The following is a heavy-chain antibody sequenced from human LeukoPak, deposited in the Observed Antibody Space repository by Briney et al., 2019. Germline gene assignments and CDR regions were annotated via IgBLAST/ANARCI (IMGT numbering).Heavy chain of an antibody. CDR2: INHSGST. V-gene: IGHV4-34*01. D-gene: IGHD3-3*01. CDR3: ARGQQDDFWSGYYNWFDP. Sequence: SETLSLTCAVYGGSFSGYYWSWIRQPPGKGLEWIGEINHSGSTNYNPSLKSRVTISVDTSKNQFSLKLSSVTAAGTAVYYCARGQQDDFWSGYYNWFDPWGQGTLVTVSS. J-gene: IGHJ5*02. CDR1: GGSFSGYY.